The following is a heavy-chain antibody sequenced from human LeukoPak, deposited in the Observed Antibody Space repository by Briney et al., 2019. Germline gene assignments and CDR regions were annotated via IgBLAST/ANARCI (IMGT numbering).Heavy chain of an antibody. CDR1: GFTFSTYS. D-gene: IGHD3-10*01. V-gene: IGHV3-48*04. J-gene: IGHJ6*02. Sequence: GGSLRLSCAASGFTFSTYSMNWVRQAPGKGLEWVSYISSGSTPIYYADSVKGRFTISRDNAKNSLYLQMNSLRAEDTAVYYCARGRGGSGFYGMDVWGQGTMVTVSS. CDR2: ISSGSTPI. CDR3: ARGRGGSGFYGMDV.